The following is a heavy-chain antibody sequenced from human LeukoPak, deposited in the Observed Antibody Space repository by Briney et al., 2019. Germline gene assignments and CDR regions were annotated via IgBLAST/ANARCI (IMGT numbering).Heavy chain of an antibody. CDR3: AKEGPRYCSGGSCYYLDY. Sequence: GGSLRLSCAASGFTFSSYGMHWVRQAPGKGLEWVAVISYDGSNKYYADSVKGRFTISRDNPKNTLYLQMNSLRAEDTAVYYCAKEGPRYCSGGSCYYLDYWGQGTLVTVSS. V-gene: IGHV3-30*18. CDR2: ISYDGSNK. CDR1: GFTFSSYG. J-gene: IGHJ4*02. D-gene: IGHD2-15*01.